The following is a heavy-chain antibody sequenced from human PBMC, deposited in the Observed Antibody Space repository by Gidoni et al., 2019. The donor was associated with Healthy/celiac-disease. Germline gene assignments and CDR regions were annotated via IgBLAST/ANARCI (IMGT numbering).Heavy chain of an antibody. CDR1: GGPFSSYA. V-gene: IGHV1-69*06. J-gene: IGHJ4*02. D-gene: IGHD6-19*01. Sequence: QVQLVQSGAEVKKPGSSVKVSCKASGGPFSSYAISWVRQAPGQGLEWMGGIIPIFGTANYAQKFQGRVTITADKSTSTAYMELSSLRSEDTAVYYCARGGIAVAGQSTNFDYWGQGTLVTVSS. CDR2: IIPIFGTA. CDR3: ARGGIAVAGQSTNFDY.